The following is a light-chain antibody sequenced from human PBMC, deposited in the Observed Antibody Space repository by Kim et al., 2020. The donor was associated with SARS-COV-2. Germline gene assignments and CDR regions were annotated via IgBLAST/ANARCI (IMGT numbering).Light chain of an antibody. V-gene: IGKV3-15*01. J-gene: IGKJ4*01. CDR1: QSFSSN. CDR2: DAS. Sequence: EIVMTQSPANLSVSPGEGATLSCRASQSFSSNLAWYQQKPGQAPRILIYDASTRATGIPDRFSGSGSWTEFILTISSLQSEDCAVYYCQQYKNWPLTFGGGTKVDIK. CDR3: QQYKNWPLT.